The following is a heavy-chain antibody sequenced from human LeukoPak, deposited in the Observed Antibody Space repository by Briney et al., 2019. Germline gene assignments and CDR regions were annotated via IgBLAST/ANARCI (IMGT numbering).Heavy chain of an antibody. J-gene: IGHJ4*02. D-gene: IGHD2-15*01. CDR1: GFTFDDYT. CDR2: ISWDGGST. V-gene: IGHV3-43*01. Sequence: GGPLRLSCAASGFTFDDYTMHWVRQAPGKGLEWVSLISWDGGSTYYADSVKGRFTISRDNSKNSLYLQMNSLRTEDTALYYCAKDGTLGYCSGGSCGNFDYWGQGTLVTVSS. CDR3: AKDGTLGYCSGGSCGNFDY.